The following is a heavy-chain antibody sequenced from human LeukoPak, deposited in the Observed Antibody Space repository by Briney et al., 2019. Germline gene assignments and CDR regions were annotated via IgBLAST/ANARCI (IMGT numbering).Heavy chain of an antibody. V-gene: IGHV3-23*01. CDR3: AKKACTSTSCYNNF. J-gene: IGHJ4*02. CDR1: GFTFSDYA. Sequence: PGGSLRLSCAASGFTFSDYAMSWVRQALGKGLEWVSSISGNNGDNTFYEDSVKGRFTISRDNSKNTLFLQINSLRAEDTAVYYCAKKACTSTSCYNNFWGQGTLVTVSS. D-gene: IGHD2-2*02. CDR2: ISGNNGDNT.